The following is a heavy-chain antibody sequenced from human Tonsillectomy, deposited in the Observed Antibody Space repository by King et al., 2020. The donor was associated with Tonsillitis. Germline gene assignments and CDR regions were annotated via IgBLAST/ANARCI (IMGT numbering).Heavy chain of an antibody. V-gene: IGHV1-69*09. CDR2: IVPLIDRT. CDR1: GGTFSGYV. J-gene: IGHJ4*02. CDR3: ARSIGYPDS. Sequence: QLVQSAAEVKKPGSSVQVSCEASGGTFSGYVIHWVRQAPGQGFEWMGRIVPLIDRTDYAQKFQGRLTITVDKSTSTTYMELSSLRSDDTAVYYCARSIGYPDSWGPGTLVSVSS. D-gene: IGHD2-15*01.